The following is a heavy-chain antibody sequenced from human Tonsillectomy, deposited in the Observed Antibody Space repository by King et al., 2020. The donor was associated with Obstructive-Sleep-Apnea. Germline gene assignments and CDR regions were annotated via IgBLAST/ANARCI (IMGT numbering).Heavy chain of an antibody. CDR2: IAYYGSGG. Sequence: VQLVESGGGVVQPGRSLRLSCVTSGFTFRTHAMHWVRQAPGTGLEWGAVIAYYGSGGYSADSVKGRFTVSRDNSQNILSLQMNSLRPEDTAVYYCVRWGAVSGTEGFDYWGQGTLVTVSS. J-gene: IGHJ4*02. CDR1: GFTFRTHA. V-gene: IGHV3-30-3*01. CDR3: VRWGAVSGTEGFDY. D-gene: IGHD6-19*01.